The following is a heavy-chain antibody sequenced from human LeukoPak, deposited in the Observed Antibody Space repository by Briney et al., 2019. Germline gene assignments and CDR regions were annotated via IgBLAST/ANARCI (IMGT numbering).Heavy chain of an antibody. CDR2: ISGSDGYT. Sequence: GGSLRLSCGASGFTFSSYAMSWVRQAPGRGLEWVSGISGSDGYTYYADSVKGRFTMSRDNAKNSLCLQMNSLRAEDTAVYYCARVTSPYVFDIWGQGTMVTVSS. CDR3: ARVTSPYVFDI. V-gene: IGHV3-23*01. D-gene: IGHD3-3*01. J-gene: IGHJ3*02. CDR1: GFTFSSYA.